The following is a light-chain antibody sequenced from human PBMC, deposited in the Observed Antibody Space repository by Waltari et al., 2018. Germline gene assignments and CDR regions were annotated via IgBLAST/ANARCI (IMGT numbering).Light chain of an antibody. CDR3: SSYTTSYTVI. Sequence: QSALTQPASVSGSPGQSITISCTATSSDVSGYNYVSWYQQHPGKAPKLMIYDVSKRPAGVSNRYSGSKSDYTASLTISGLQAEDEADYYCSSYTTSYTVIFGGGTKLTVL. CDR1: SSDVSGYNY. CDR2: DVS. J-gene: IGLJ2*01. V-gene: IGLV2-14*01.